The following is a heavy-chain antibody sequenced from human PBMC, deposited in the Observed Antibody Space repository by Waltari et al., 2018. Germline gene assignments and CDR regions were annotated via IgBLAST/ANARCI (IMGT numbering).Heavy chain of an antibody. Sequence: EVQLVESGGGLIQPGGSRRLSCAASGFTVSSNYMSWVRQAPGKGLEWVSVIYSGGSTYYADSVKGRFTISRDNSKNTLYLQMNSLRAEDTAVYYCARGLYGAQGQFDIWGQGTMVTVSS. D-gene: IGHD2-8*01. CDR3: ARGLYGAQGQFDI. J-gene: IGHJ3*02. V-gene: IGHV3-53*01. CDR2: IYSGGST. CDR1: GFTVSSNY.